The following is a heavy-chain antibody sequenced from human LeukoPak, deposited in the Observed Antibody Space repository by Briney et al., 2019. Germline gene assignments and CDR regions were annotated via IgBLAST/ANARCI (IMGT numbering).Heavy chain of an antibody. CDR3: ATVVVGSGSYLPVNWFDP. CDR2: INPSGGST. CDR1: GYTFTSYY. D-gene: IGHD3-10*01. V-gene: IGHV1-46*01. J-gene: IGHJ5*02. Sequence: ASVKVSCKASGYTFTSYYMHWVRQAPGQGLEWMGIINPSGGSTSYAQKFQGRVTMTEDTSTDTAYMELSSLRSEDTAVYYCATVVVGSGSYLPVNWFDPWGQGTLVTVSS.